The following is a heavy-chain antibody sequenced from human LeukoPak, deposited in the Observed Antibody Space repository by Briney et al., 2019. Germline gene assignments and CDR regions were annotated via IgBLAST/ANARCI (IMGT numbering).Heavy chain of an antibody. CDR2: INHSGST. D-gene: IGHD6-19*01. V-gene: IGHV4-39*07. CDR3: ARGVSGWYRSSLWDHYYYYYMDV. Sequence: SETLSLTCTVSGGSISSSSYYWSWIRQPPGKGLEWIGEINHSGSTNYNPSLKSRVTISVDTSKNQFSLKLSSVTAADTAVYYCARGVSGWYRSSLWDHYYYYYMDVWGKGTTVTVSS. CDR1: GGSISSSSYY. J-gene: IGHJ6*03.